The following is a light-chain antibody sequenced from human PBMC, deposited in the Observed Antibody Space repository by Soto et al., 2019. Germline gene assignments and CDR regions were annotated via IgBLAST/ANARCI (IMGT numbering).Light chain of an antibody. V-gene: IGLV2-23*02. CDR2: EVY. CDR1: SSDVGGYNL. Sequence: QSGLTQPASVSGSPGQSITIPCTGSSSDVGGYNLVSWYQHHPGKAPKLIISEVYKRPSRISIRFSGSKSGNTASLTISGLQAEDEADYYCCSYAGTTTVLVFGGGTKLTVL. CDR3: CSYAGTTTVLV. J-gene: IGLJ2*01.